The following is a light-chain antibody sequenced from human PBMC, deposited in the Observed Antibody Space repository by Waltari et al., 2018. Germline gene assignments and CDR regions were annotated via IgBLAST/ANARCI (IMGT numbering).Light chain of an antibody. CDR1: HSFNNY. J-gene: IGKJ3*01. CDR3: QERSDWRGLT. CDR2: DAS. Sequence: EIVLTQSPATLSLSPGERAVLSCRASHSFNNYLAWYQQKPGQAPRLLIYDASTRATGIAARFSGSGSGTDFTLTISSLEPEDSAVYYCQERSDWRGLTFGPGTKVDIK. V-gene: IGKV3-11*01.